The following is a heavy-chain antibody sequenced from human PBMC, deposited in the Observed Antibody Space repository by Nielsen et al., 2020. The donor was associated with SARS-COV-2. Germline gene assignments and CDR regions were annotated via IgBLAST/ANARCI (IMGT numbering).Heavy chain of an antibody. CDR3: VRDFGGSSGYERDY. J-gene: IGHJ4*02. D-gene: IGHD5-12*01. CDR2: LSSSEYST. Sequence: GESLKISCAASGFTFSSYWMHWVRQAPGKGLECVSSLSSSEYSTYYADSVKGRFTISRDNPKNTLYLQMSSLRPEDSGVYYCVRDFGGSSGYERDYWGQGTLVTVSS. CDR1: GFTFSSYW. V-gene: IGHV3-64D*09.